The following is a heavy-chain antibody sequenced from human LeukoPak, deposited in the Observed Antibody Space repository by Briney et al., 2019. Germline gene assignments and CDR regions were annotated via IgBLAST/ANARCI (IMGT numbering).Heavy chain of an antibody. CDR3: ARDLGGSGSIWAYYFDY. D-gene: IGHD3-10*01. CDR1: GGTFSSYA. V-gene: IGHV1-69*06. J-gene: IGHJ4*02. CDR2: IIPIFGTA. Sequence: SVKVSCKASGGTFSSYAISWVRQAPGQGLEWMGGIIPIFGTANYAQKFQGRVTITADKSTSTAYMELSSLRSEDTAVYYCARDLGGSGSIWAYYFDYWGQGALVTVSS.